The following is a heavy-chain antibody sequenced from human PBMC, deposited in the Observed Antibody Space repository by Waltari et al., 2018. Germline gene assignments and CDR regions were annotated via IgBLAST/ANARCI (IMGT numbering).Heavy chain of an antibody. Sequence: QVQLQESGPGLVKPSETLSLTCAVSGYSISSGYYWGWIRQPPGKGLEWIGSIYHSGSTYYNPSIKSRVTISVDTSKNQFSLKLSSVTAADTAVYYCARRGDYYDSSGYLWAFDYWGQGTLVTVSS. J-gene: IGHJ4*02. CDR3: ARRGDYYDSSGYLWAFDY. V-gene: IGHV4-38-2*01. D-gene: IGHD3-22*01. CDR2: IYHSGST. CDR1: GYSISSGYY.